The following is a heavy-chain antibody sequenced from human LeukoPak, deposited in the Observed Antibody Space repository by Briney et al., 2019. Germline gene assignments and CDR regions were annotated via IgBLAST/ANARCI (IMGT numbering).Heavy chain of an antibody. CDR3: ANGVDFWSGYYTDLDY. Sequence: GGSLRLSCAASGFTFRTYAMSWVRQAPGKGLEWVSAISGSGGSTYYADSVKGRFTISIDNSKNTLYLQMNSLRAEDTAVYYCANGVDFWSGYYTDLDYWGQGTLVTVSS. J-gene: IGHJ4*02. V-gene: IGHV3-23*01. CDR1: GFTFRTYA. CDR2: ISGSGGST. D-gene: IGHD3-3*01.